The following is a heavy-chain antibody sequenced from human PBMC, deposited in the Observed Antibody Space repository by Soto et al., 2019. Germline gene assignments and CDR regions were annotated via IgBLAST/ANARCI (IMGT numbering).Heavy chain of an antibody. CDR2: IYFSGST. V-gene: IGHV4-30-4*01. J-gene: IGHJ3*01. Sequence: SETLSLTCAVSGGSISSDDSYWSWIRQSPGKGLEWIGYIYFSGSTYYNPSLRSRVTISIDTSKNQFSLKLSSVTAADTAVYYCARGKEWDTWIVPGTFDLWGHGTMVTVSS. D-gene: IGHD1-26*01. CDR3: ARGKEWDTWIVPGTFDL. CDR1: GGSISSDDSY.